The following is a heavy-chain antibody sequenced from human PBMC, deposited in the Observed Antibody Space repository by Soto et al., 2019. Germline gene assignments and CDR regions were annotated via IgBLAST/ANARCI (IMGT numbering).Heavy chain of an antibody. D-gene: IGHD3-3*01. V-gene: IGHV4-34*12. Sequence: QVNLQKWGPGLLNPSGTLSLTCAVYGGSFSGYNWNWFRRPPGKGLEWSGEIVHSGYTNYNPSLKSLVTISVDTSKNQFSLRLTSVTAADTAVYYCARVRDWFDPWGQGTLVTVSS. CDR3: ARVRDWFDP. CDR2: IVHSGYT. J-gene: IGHJ5*02. CDR1: GGSFSGYN.